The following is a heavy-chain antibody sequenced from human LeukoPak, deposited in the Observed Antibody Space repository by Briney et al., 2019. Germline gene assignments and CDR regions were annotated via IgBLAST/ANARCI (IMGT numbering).Heavy chain of an antibody. V-gene: IGHV1-18*01. CDR1: GYTFTSYA. D-gene: IGHD5-18*01. CDR2: ISAYNGNT. J-gene: IGHJ4*02. CDR3: AWNGGGYSYGYNDY. Sequence: ASVKVSCKASGYTFTSYAMHWVRQAPGQGLEWMGWISAYNGNTNYAQKLQGRVTMTTDTSTSTAYMELRSLRSDDTAVYYCAWNGGGYSYGYNDYWGQGTLVTVSS.